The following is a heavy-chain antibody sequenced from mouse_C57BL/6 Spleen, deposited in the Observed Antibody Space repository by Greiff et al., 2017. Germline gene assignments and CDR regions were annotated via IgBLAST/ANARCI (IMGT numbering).Heavy chain of an antibody. Sequence: QVQLQQPGAELVRPGSSVKLSCKASGYTFTSYWMHWVKQRPIQGLEWIGNIDPSDSETPYNQKFKDKATLTVDKSSSTAYMQLSSLTSEDSAVYYCARSDGYYAWFAYWGQGTLVTVSA. J-gene: IGHJ3*01. CDR2: IDPSDSET. CDR3: ARSDGYYAWFAY. CDR1: GYTFTSYW. D-gene: IGHD2-3*01. V-gene: IGHV1-52*01.